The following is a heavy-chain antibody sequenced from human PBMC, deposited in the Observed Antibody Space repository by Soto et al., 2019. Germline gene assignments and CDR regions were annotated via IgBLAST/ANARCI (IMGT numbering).Heavy chain of an antibody. CDR1: GFTFSSYG. J-gene: IGHJ4*02. CDR3: ARDDDDDSSGYDY. V-gene: IGHV3-33*01. CDR2: IWYDGSNK. D-gene: IGHD3-22*01. Sequence: GGSLRLSCAASGFTFSSYGMHWVRQAPGKGLERVAVIWYDGSNKYYADSVKGRFTISRDNSKNTLYLQMNSLRAEDTAVYYCARDDDDDSSGYDYWGQGTLVTVSS.